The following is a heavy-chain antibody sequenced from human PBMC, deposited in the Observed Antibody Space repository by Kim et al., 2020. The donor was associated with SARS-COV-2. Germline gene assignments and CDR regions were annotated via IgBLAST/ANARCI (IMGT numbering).Heavy chain of an antibody. J-gene: IGHJ4*02. CDR2: T. CDR3: ARHIQTATAFDY. D-gene: IGHD6-13*01. V-gene: IGHV1-18*01. Sequence: TNYVQNLQDRVTMTTDTSTNTVYRELRSLRSDDTAVYYCARHIQTATAFDYWGQGTLVTVSS.